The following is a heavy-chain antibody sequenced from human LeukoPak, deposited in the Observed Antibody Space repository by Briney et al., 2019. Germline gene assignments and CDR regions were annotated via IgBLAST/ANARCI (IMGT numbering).Heavy chain of an antibody. V-gene: IGHV4-30-4*01. CDR1: GGSISSGDYY. D-gene: IGHD3-10*01. Sequence: SETLSLTCTVSGGSISSGDYYWSWIRQPPGKGLEWIAYMYYSGSTYYNPSLKSRVTISVDTSKNQFSLKLSSVTAADTAVYYCARGGGAVYGSGFSYYYYYMDVWGKGTTVTVSS. J-gene: IGHJ6*03. CDR2: MYYSGST. CDR3: ARGGGAVYGSGFSYYYYYMDV.